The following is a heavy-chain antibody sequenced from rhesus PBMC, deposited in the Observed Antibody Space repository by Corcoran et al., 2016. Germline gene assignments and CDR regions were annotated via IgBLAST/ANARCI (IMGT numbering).Heavy chain of an antibody. CDR3: ARRHRQRLPYYFDY. CDR2: IYGSSAST. D-gene: IGHD6-31*01. J-gene: IGHJ4*01. V-gene: IGHV4-76*01. CDR1: GGSISGGYD. Sequence: QVQLQESGPGLVKPSETLSLTCAVSGGSISGGYDWSWLRRPPGTGLEWIGYIYGSSASTNSSPALKNLVTMSKDTSKTKFSLNLISVTAADTAVDYCARRHRQRLPYYFDYWGQGVLVTVSS.